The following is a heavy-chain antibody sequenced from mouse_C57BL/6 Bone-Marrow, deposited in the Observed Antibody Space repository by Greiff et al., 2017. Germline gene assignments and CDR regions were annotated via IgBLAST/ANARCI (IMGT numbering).Heavy chain of an antibody. CDR1: GYTFTSYG. CDR3: ARWGYCYYYAMDY. Sequence: VQLQQSGAELARPGASVKLSCKASGYTFTSYGISWVKQRTGQGLEWIGEIYPRSGNTYYNEKFKGKATLTADKSTSTAYMGLRSLTSEDSAVYFCARWGYCYYYAMDYWGQGTSVTVSS. V-gene: IGHV1-81*01. CDR2: IYPRSGNT. D-gene: IGHD2-3*01. J-gene: IGHJ4*01.